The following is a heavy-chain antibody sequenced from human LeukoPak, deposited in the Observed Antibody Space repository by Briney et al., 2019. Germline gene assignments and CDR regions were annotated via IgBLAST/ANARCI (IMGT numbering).Heavy chain of an antibody. V-gene: IGHV3-30-3*01. D-gene: IGHD6-13*01. CDR1: GFXFSTYA. Sequence: ERSLRLSCAASGFXFSTYAIHWVRQAPGKGLEWVAAISSDGNHKHFADSVKGRFTISRDNSKNTLFLQMNSLRPEDTAVYYCARDRLAPPGVYWFDPWGQGTLVTVSS. CDR3: ARDRLAPPGVYWFDP. CDR2: ISSDGNHK. J-gene: IGHJ5*02.